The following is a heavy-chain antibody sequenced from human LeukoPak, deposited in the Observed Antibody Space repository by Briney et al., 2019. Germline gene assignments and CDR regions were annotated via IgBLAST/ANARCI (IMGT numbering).Heavy chain of an antibody. V-gene: IGHV1-24*01. D-gene: IGHD6-13*01. CDR2: IDSENDKM. CDR3: ATDRVYRSNGSSWGFFDY. J-gene: IGHJ4*02. CDR1: KYSLSDLS. Sequence: ASVRVSCKISKYSLSDLSIHWVREAPGEGLEWMGGIDSENDKMVYSRNFQGKVTMTEDTSEDTAYMELTSLSSEDQAVYFCATDRVYRSNGSSWGFFDYWGQGTLVIVSS.